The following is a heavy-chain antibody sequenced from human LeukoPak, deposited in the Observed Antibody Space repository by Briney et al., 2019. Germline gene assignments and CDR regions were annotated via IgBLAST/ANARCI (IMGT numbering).Heavy chain of an antibody. CDR1: GGSFSGYY. CDR2: INHSGST. Sequence: SETLSLTCAVYGGSFSGYYWSWIRQPPGKGLEWIGEINHSGSTNYNPSLKSRVTISVDTSKNQFSLKLSSVTAADTAVYYCARAISGYSYGYPISGYFDYWGQGTQVTVSS. J-gene: IGHJ4*02. V-gene: IGHV4-34*01. D-gene: IGHD5-18*01. CDR3: ARAISGYSYGYPISGYFDY.